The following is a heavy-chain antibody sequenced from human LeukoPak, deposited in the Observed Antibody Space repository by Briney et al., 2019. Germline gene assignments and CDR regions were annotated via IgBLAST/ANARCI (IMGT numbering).Heavy chain of an antibody. CDR2: INPHSGGT. J-gene: IGHJ4*02. CDR3: ARGVLNWNYVVDY. V-gene: IGHV1-2*02. D-gene: IGHD1-7*01. Sequence: ASVKVSCKASGYTFIGYYMHWVRQAPGQGLEWMGWINPHSGGTNYAQKFQGRVTMTRDTSISTAFMDLSRLRSDDTAVYYCARGVLNWNYVVDYWGQGTLVTVSS. CDR1: GYTFIGYY.